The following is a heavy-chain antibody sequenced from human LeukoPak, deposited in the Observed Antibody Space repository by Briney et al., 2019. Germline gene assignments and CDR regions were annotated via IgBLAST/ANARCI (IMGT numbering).Heavy chain of an antibody. CDR1: GYPFDNFG. CDR3: AREWDSGSYYLGYFDY. Sequence: GAAVKVSCKASGYPFDNFGLTWVRQAPGQGLEWTGWISAYNGNTHYAQKFRGRLTLTTETSTSTAYLELRSLKSDDTAVYYCAREWDSGSYYLGYFDYWGQGTLVTVSS. CDR2: ISAYNGNT. D-gene: IGHD1-26*01. J-gene: IGHJ4*02. V-gene: IGHV1-18*01.